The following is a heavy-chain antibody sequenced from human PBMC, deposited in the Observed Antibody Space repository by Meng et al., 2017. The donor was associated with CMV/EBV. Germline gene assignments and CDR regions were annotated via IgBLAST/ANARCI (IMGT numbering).Heavy chain of an antibody. Sequence: ASVKVSCKASGYTFTSYGISWVRQASGQGLEWMGWISAYNGNTNYAQKLQGRVTMTTDTSTSTAYMELRSLRSDDTAVYYCARATYYDFWSGYPPDVWGQGTTVTVSS. V-gene: IGHV1-18*01. CDR2: ISAYNGNT. J-gene: IGHJ6*02. CDR1: GYTFTSYG. D-gene: IGHD3-3*01. CDR3: ARATYYDFWSGYPPDV.